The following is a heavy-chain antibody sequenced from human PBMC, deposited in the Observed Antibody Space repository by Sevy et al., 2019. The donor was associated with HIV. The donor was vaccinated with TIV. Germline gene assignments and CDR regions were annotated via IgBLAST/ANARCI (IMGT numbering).Heavy chain of an antibody. Sequence: GGSLRLSCAASGFTFSSYAMHWVRQAPGKGLEWVAVISYDGSNKYYADSVKGRFTISRDNSKNTLYLQMNSLRAEDTVVYYCAREQGWELPYYGMDVWGQGTTVTVSS. CDR2: ISYDGSNK. J-gene: IGHJ6*02. V-gene: IGHV3-30-3*01. CDR3: AREQGWELPYYGMDV. D-gene: IGHD1-26*01. CDR1: GFTFSSYA.